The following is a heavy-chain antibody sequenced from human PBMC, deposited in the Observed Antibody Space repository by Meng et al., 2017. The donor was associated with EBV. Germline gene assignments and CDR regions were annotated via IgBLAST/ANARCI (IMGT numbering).Heavy chain of an antibody. CDR2: IIPIFGTA. Sequence: QVKLVRSGAGVKKPWSSVKVSCKASGGTFSSYAISWVRQAPGQGLEWMGGIIPIFGTANYAQKFQGRVTITADKSTSTAYMELSSLRSEDTAVYYCARAEIAAAGRLDYWGQGTLVTVSS. D-gene: IGHD6-13*01. CDR3: ARAEIAAAGRLDY. CDR1: GGTFSSYA. J-gene: IGHJ4*02. V-gene: IGHV1-69*06.